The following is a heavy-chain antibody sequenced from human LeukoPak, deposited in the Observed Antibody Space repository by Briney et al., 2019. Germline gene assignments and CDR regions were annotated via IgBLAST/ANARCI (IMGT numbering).Heavy chain of an antibody. J-gene: IGHJ4*02. D-gene: IGHD3-10*01. Sequence: GGSLRLSCAASGFTVSSNYMSWVRQAPGKGLEWVSVIYSGGSTYYADSVKGRFTISRDNSKNTLYLQMNSLRAEDTAVYYCAKDSARYGSGSYRFDYWGQGTLVTVSS. CDR3: AKDSARYGSGSYRFDY. CDR2: IYSGGST. V-gene: IGHV3-53*01. CDR1: GFTVSSNY.